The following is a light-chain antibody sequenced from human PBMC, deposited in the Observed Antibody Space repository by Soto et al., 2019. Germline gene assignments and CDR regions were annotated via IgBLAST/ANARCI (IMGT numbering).Light chain of an antibody. CDR2: DAY. V-gene: IGKV3-15*01. CDR3: QQYGSSGT. CDR1: QGVGST. J-gene: IGKJ1*01. Sequence: EIVMTQSPATLSVSPGERVTLSCRASQGVGSTLAWYRQQPGQAPRLLIYDAYIRATGVPARFSGSGSGTDFTLTISRLEPEDFAVYYCQQYGSSGTFGQGTKV.